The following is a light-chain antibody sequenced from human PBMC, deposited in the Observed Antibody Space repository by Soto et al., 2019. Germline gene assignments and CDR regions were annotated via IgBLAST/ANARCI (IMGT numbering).Light chain of an antibody. J-gene: IGLJ1*01. CDR2: EVS. CDR1: NSNIGAGYD. V-gene: IGLV1-40*01. CDR3: SSYTSTNTQV. Sequence: QSVLTQPPSVSGAPGQRVTISCTGSNSNIGAGYDVHWYLQLPGTAPKLMIYEVSNRPSGVSNRFSGSKSGNTASVTISGLQAEDEADYYCSSYTSTNTQVFGTGTKVTVL.